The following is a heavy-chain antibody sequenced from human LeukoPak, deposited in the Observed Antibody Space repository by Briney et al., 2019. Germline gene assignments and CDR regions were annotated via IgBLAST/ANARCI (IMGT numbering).Heavy chain of an antibody. V-gene: IGHV1-18*04. Sequence: GASVKVSCKASGYTFTGYYMHWVRQAPGQGLEWMGWISAYNGNTNYAQKLQGRVTITADESTSTAYMELSSLRSEDTAVYYCARDRLWLDYWGQGTLVTVSS. J-gene: IGHJ4*02. CDR3: ARDRLWLDY. CDR2: ISAYNGNT. D-gene: IGHD5-18*01. CDR1: GYTFTGYY.